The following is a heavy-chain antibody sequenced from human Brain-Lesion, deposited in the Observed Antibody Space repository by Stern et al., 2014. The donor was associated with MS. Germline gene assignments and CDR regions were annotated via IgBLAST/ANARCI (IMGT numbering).Heavy chain of an antibody. V-gene: IGHV1-24*01. CDR1: GYTLTELS. CDR3: ATDRDDFRSGYSAPTKVYGLDV. CDR2: FDPDDGET. J-gene: IGHJ6*02. Sequence: QVQLVQSGPEVKKPGASLKVSCKVSGYTLTELSMHWARQAPGKGLEWMGGFDPDDGETIDAQKVQGRVTITEDTSADTAYMELSSLRSEDTAVYYCATDRDDFRSGYSAPTKVYGLDVWGQGTTVTVTS. D-gene: IGHD3-3*01.